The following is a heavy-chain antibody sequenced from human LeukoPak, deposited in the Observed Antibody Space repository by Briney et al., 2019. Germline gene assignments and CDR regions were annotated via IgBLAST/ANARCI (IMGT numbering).Heavy chain of an antibody. CDR3: ARGGIPDY. Sequence: SETLSLTCTVSGGSISSYFWSWIRQPAGKGLEWIGRFYTSGTPNYNPSLKSRVTISVDTSRNQFFLKLSSVTAADTAVYYCARGGIPDYWGQGILVTVSS. V-gene: IGHV4-4*07. D-gene: IGHD2-21*01. CDR2: FYTSGTP. CDR1: GGSISSYF. J-gene: IGHJ4*02.